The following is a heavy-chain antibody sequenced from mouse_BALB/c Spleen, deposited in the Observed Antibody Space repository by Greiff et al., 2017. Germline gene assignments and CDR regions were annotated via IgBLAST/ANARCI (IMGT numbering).Heavy chain of an antibody. J-gene: IGHJ2*01. V-gene: IGHV1-54*03. CDR2: INPGSGGT. D-gene: IGHD3-3*01. Sequence: QVQLQQSGAELVRPGTSVKVSCKASGYAFTNYLIEWVKQRPGQGLEWIGVINPGSGGTNYNEKFKGKATLTADKSSSTAYMQLSSLTSDDSAVYFCARGGRNFDYWGQGTTLTVSS. CDR1: GYAFTNYL. CDR3: ARGGRNFDY.